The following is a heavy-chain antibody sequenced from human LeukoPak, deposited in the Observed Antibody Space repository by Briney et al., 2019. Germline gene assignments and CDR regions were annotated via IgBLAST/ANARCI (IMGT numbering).Heavy chain of an antibody. CDR2: IIPILGIA. J-gene: IGHJ5*02. V-gene: IGHV1-69*04. Sequence: GASVKASCKASGGTFSSYAISWVRQAPGQGLEWMGRIIPILGIANYAQKFQGRVTITADKSTSTAYMELSSLRSEDTAVYYCTSTYYYDSSGLNWFDPWGQGTLVTVSS. D-gene: IGHD3-22*01. CDR1: GGTFSSYA. CDR3: TSTYYYDSSGLNWFDP.